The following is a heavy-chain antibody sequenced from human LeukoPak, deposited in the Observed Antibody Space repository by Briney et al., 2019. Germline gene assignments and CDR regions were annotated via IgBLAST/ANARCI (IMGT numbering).Heavy chain of an antibody. J-gene: IGHJ5*02. D-gene: IGHD3-22*01. CDR2: ASYSGST. CDR1: GGSINSNDYS. Sequence: SETLSLTRTVSGGSINSNDYSWGWIRQSPGKGLEWIGSASYSGSTYYNPSLKSRVTISVDTSKNQFSLRLISVTAADTAVFYCARHHFDSSGYYYLTYWFDPWGQGTLVTVSS. V-gene: IGHV4-39*01. CDR3: ARHHFDSSGYYYLTYWFDP.